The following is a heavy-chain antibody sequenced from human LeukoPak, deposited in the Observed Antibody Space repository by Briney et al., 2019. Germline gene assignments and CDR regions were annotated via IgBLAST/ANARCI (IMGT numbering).Heavy chain of an antibody. CDR1: GFTFSSYA. CDR2: ISGSGGST. Sequence: GGSLRLSCAASGFTFSSYAMSWVRQAPGKGLEWVSAISGSGGSTYYADSVKGRFTISRDNSKSTLFLQMNSLRAEDTAVYYCAKDPRVGSRVATPCHWGRGTLVTVSS. V-gene: IGHV3-23*01. CDR3: AKDPRVGSRVATPCH. J-gene: IGHJ4*02. D-gene: IGHD5-24*01.